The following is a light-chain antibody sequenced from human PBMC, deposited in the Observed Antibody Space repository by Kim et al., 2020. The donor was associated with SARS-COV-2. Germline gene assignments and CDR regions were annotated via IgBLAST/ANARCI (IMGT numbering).Light chain of an antibody. J-gene: IGKJ4*01. CDR1: QGIATS. CDR2: ATS. V-gene: IGKV1-16*01. Sequence: IQMTQSPSSVSASLGDSLTITCRASQGIATSLAWFQQKPGNAPKSLIYATSRMHSGVSSRYSGSGSGTEFTLTISGLQTEDVATYYCQQYNTYPFTFGGGTKLEI. CDR3: QQYNTYPFT.